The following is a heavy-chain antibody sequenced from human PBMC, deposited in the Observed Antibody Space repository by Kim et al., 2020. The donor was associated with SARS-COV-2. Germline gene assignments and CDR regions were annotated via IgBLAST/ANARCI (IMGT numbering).Heavy chain of an antibody. CDR3: ARSSLLDFDY. D-gene: IGHD2-15*01. CDR2: GGA. Sequence: GGANDAQRCQGRVTMTRDTSISTVYLGMTRLRSDDTAVYYCARSSLLDFDYWGQGTLVTVSS. J-gene: IGHJ4*02. V-gene: IGHV1-2*02.